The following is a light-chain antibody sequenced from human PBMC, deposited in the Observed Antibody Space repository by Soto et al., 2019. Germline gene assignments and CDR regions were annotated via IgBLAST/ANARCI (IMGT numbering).Light chain of an antibody. CDR2: GAS. CDR1: QSVSNNY. J-gene: IGKJ4*01. CDR3: QQYVTTPLT. Sequence: EIVLTQSPGTLSLSPGERATLSCRTSQSVSNNYLAWYQQKPGQAPRLLIYGASSRATGIPDRFSGSGSGTDFTLTTSRLEPEDFAVFYCQQYVTTPLTFGGGTKVDIK. V-gene: IGKV3-20*01.